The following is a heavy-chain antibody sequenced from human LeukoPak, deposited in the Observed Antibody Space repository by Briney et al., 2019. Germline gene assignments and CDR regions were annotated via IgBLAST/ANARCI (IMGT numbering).Heavy chain of an antibody. Sequence: SETLSLTCTVSGGSISSGSYYWSWIRQPAGKGLEWIGDVYYSGSTNNNPSLRSRVTISVDTSKDQFSLKLSSVTAADTAVYYCARDLNYFDYWGQGTLVTVSS. J-gene: IGHJ4*02. V-gene: IGHV4-61*10. CDR1: GGSISSGSYY. CDR2: VYYSGST. CDR3: ARDLNYFDY.